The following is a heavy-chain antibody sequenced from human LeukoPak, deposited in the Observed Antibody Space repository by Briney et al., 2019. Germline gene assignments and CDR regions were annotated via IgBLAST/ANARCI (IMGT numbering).Heavy chain of an antibody. V-gene: IGHV4-39*01. CDR1: GGSISSSSNY. Sequence: SETLSLTCAVSGGSISSSSNYWGWIRQPPGMGLEWIGSIYYSGSTNYNPSLKSRVTISLDTSKNQFSLKLSSVTAADTAVYYCARQDYPSQYCSSTTCQMYYFDYWGQGILVTASS. CDR2: IYYSGST. J-gene: IGHJ4*02. CDR3: ARQDYPSQYCSSTTCQMYYFDY. D-gene: IGHD2-2*01.